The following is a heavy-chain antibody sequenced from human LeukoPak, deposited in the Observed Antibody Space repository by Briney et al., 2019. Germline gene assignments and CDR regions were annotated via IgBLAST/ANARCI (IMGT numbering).Heavy chain of an antibody. Sequence: GRSLRLSCAASGFTFSSYAMHWVRQAPGKGLEWVAVISYDGSNKYYADSVKGRFTISRDNSKNTLYLQMNGLRAEDTAVYYCARDPNPRDIAAELDYWGQGTLVTVSS. J-gene: IGHJ4*02. D-gene: IGHD6-13*01. CDR1: GFTFSSYA. V-gene: IGHV3-30*04. CDR2: ISYDGSNK. CDR3: ARDPNPRDIAAELDY.